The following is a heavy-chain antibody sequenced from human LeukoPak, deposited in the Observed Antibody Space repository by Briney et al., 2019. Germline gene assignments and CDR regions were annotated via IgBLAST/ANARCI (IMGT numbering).Heavy chain of an antibody. CDR3: ARNPAKLYDSSGYYYYYYYMDV. CDR1: VFTFSDYY. J-gene: IGHJ6*03. D-gene: IGHD3-22*01. V-gene: IGHV3-11*04. Sequence: PGGSLRLSCAASVFTFSDYYMSWIRQAPGKGLEWVSYISSSGSTIYCADSVKGRFTISRDNAKNSLYLQMNSLRAEDTAVYYCARNPAKLYDSSGYYYYYYYMDVWGKGTTVTVSS. CDR2: ISSSGSTI.